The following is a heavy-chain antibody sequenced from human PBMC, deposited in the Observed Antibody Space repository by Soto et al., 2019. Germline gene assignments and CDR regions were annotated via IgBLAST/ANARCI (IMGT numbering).Heavy chain of an antibody. CDR2: INSDGSST. CDR3: VSGWFGAYDY. D-gene: IGHD2-15*01. CDR1: GFTFSSYW. Sequence: EVQLVESGGGLVQPGGSLRLSCAASGFTFSSYWMHWVRQAPGKGLVWVSRINSDGSSTSYADSVKGRFTISRDNAKNTLYLQMNSLRAGETAVYCCVSGWFGAYDYWGQGTLVTVSS. V-gene: IGHV3-74*01. J-gene: IGHJ4*02.